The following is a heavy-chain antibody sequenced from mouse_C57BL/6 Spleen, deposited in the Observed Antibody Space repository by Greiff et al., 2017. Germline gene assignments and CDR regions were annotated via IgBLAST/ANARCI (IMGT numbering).Heavy chain of an antibody. CDR2: IYPGDGDT. CDR1: GYAFSSSW. V-gene: IGHV1-82*01. D-gene: IGHD3-2*02. CDR3: ASSGTSQAMDY. Sequence: QVQLQQSGPELVKPGASVKISCKASGYAFSSSWMNWVKQRPGKGLEWIGRIYPGDGDTNYNGKFKGKATLTADKSSSTAYMQLSSLTSEYSAVYFCASSGTSQAMDYWGQGTSVTVSS. J-gene: IGHJ4*01.